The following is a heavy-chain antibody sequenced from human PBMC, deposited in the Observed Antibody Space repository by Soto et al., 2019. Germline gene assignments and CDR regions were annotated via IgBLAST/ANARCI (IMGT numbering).Heavy chain of an antibody. J-gene: IGHJ4*02. CDR3: ARESEDLTSNFDY. V-gene: IGHV3-21*06. Sequence: GFLGLSCVRSGFTLTRYSINWVRHAPGKGLEWVSSISSTTNYIYYGDSMKGRFTISRDNAKNSLYLEMNSLRAEDTAVYYCARESEDLTSNFDYWGQGALVTVSS. CDR2: ISSTTNYI. CDR1: GFTLTRYS.